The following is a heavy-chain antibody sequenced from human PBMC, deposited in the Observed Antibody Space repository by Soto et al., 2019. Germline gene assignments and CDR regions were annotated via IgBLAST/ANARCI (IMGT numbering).Heavy chain of an antibody. CDR1: GFTFSSYG. J-gene: IGHJ6*02. Sequence: LRLSCAASGFTFSSYGMHWVRQAPGKGLEWVAVISYDGSNKYYADSVKGRFTISRDNSKNTLYLQMNSLRAEDTAVYYCAKTRDRWIGMDVWGQGTTVTVSS. CDR3: AKTRDRWIGMDV. CDR2: ISYDGSNK. V-gene: IGHV3-30*18. D-gene: IGHD5-12*01.